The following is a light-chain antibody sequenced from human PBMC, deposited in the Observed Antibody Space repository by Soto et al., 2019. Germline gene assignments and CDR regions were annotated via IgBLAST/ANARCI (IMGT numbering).Light chain of an antibody. CDR1: SPNIGAGYD. V-gene: IGLV1-40*01. Sequence: QSVLTQPPSWPGAPGRRVSISCTGSSPNIGAGYDVHWYEHLPGTAPKLLIYQNNNRPSGVPDRFSGSKSGTSASLAITGLQAEDEADYYRQSYDSSLSAVVFGGGTKLTVL. CDR3: QSYDSSLSAVV. CDR2: QNN. J-gene: IGLJ2*01.